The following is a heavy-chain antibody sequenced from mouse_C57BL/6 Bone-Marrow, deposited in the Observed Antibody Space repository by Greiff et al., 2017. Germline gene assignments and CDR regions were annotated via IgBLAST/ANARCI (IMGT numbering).Heavy chain of an antibody. CDR1: GYTFTSYW. CDR2: IHPSDSDT. V-gene: IGHV1-74*01. CDR3: AFLHYYGSSHYFDY. Sequence: QVQLQQPGAELVKPGASVKVSCKASGYTFTSYWMHWVKQRPGQGLEWIGRIHPSDSDTNYNQKFKGKATLTVAKSSSTAYMQLSRLTSEDSAVXYCAFLHYYGSSHYFDYWGQGTTLTVSS. D-gene: IGHD1-1*01. J-gene: IGHJ2*01.